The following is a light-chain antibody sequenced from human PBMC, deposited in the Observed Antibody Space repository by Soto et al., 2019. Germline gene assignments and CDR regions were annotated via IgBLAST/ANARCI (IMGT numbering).Light chain of an antibody. J-gene: IGLJ1*01. CDR3: SSYTSSGTQV. Sequence: QSALTQPASVSGSPGQSITISCTGTSSGVGGYKYVSWYQQHPGKAPKLMIYDVSNRPSGVSNRFSGSKSGNTASLTISGLQAEDEADYYCSSYTSSGTQVFGTGTKVTVL. CDR2: DVS. V-gene: IGLV2-14*01. CDR1: SSGVGGYKY.